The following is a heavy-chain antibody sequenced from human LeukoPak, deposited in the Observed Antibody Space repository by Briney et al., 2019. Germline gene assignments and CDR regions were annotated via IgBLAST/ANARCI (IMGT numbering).Heavy chain of an antibody. V-gene: IGHV5-51*01. CDR1: GYSFTSYW. CDR2: IYPGDSDT. J-gene: IGHJ3*02. Sequence: GESLKISCKGSGYSFTSYWIGWVRQMPGKGLEWMGIIYPGDSDTRYSPSFQGQVTISADKSISTAYLQWSSLKASDTAMYYCARGGGDYMVRGVIIQKAHGDAFDIWGQGTMVTVSS. D-gene: IGHD3-10*01. CDR3: ARGGGDYMVRGVIIQKAHGDAFDI.